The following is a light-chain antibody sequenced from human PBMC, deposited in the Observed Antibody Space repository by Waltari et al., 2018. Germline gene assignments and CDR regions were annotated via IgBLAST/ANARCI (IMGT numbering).Light chain of an antibody. Sequence: IKMTQSPSSLSASVGDRGTSTCQSSQDIKKNLNWFQQKPGKAPQVLIFDASNSQAAVPSRFSGSGSGTDFPFTISSLQPEDIGTYYCQQYANLPLTFGGGTRVEIK. CDR3: QQYANLPLT. J-gene: IGKJ4*01. CDR2: DAS. V-gene: IGKV1-33*01. CDR1: QDIKKN.